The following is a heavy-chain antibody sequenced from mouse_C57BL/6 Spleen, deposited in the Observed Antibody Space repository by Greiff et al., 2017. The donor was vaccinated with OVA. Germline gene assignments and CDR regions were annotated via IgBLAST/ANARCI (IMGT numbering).Heavy chain of an antibody. Sequence: VHVKQSGPVLVKPGASVKMSCKASGYTFTDYYMNWVKQSHGKSLEWIGVINPYNGGTSYNQKFKGKATLTVDKSSSTAYMELNSLTSEDSAVYYCARSDLQDYAMDYWGQGTSVTVSS. V-gene: IGHV1-19*01. D-gene: IGHD2-1*01. CDR1: GYTFTDYY. J-gene: IGHJ4*01. CDR3: ARSDLQDYAMDY. CDR2: INPYNGGT.